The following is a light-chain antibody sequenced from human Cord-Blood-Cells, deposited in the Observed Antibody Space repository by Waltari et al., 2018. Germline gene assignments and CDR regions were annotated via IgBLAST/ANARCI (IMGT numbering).Light chain of an antibody. CDR3: SSYTSSSNWV. Sequence: QSALTQPASVSGSPGQSITISCPGTSSDVGGYNHVSWYQQHPGKAPKLMIYDVSNRPSGVSNRFSGSKSGNTASLTISGLQAEDEADYYCSSYTSSSNWVFGGGTKLTVL. V-gene: IGLV2-14*01. J-gene: IGLJ3*02. CDR2: DVS. CDR1: SSDVGGYNH.